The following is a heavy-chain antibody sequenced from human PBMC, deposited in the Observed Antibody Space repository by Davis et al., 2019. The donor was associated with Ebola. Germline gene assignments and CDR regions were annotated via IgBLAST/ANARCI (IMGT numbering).Heavy chain of an antibody. CDR2: ISGSGGST. J-gene: IGHJ4*02. V-gene: IGHV3-23*01. D-gene: IGHD6-6*01. CDR1: GFTFSSYA. CDR3: ARDLASSSSY. Sequence: GESLKISCAASGFTFSSYAMSWVRQAPGKGLEWVSAISGSGGSTYYADSVKGRFTISRDNAKNTLYLQMNSLRAEDTAVYYCARDLASSSSYWGQGTLVTVSS.